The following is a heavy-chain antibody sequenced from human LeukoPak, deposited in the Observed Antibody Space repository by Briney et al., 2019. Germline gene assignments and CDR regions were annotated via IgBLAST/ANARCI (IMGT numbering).Heavy chain of an antibody. D-gene: IGHD3-10*01. CDR3: AKSWVYYYGSGSYWDY. V-gene: IGHV3-23*01. J-gene: IGHJ4*02. CDR2: ISGSGGST. Sequence: GGSLRLSCAASGFTFSSYAMSWVRQAPGKGLEWVSAISGSGGSTYYADSVKGRFTISRDNSKNTLYLQTNSLRGEDTAVYYCAKSWVYYYGSGSYWDYWGQGTLVTVSS. CDR1: GFTFSSYA.